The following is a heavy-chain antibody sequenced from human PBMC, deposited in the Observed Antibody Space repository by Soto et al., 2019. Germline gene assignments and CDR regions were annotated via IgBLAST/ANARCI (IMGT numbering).Heavy chain of an antibody. CDR1: GDSISSGNKY. V-gene: IGHV4-30-4*01. CDR3: ARVPSPFDYYYAMDV. J-gene: IGHJ6*02. CDR2: IFSSGST. Sequence: QVQLRESGPGLVMPSQTLSLTCTVSGDSISSGNKYWSWIRQPPGKGLEWIGYIFSSGSTYYNPSLKRRLTMSLAAPHNQFSLKLNPLTDADTAVYFCARVPSPFDYYYAMDVWGQGTTVTVSS. D-gene: IGHD3-16*01.